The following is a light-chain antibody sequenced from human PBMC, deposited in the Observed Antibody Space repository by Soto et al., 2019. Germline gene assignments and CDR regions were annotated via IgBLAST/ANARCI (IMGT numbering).Light chain of an antibody. CDR2: DVS. V-gene: IGLV2-14*01. CDR1: SSDVGDYNY. J-gene: IGLJ1*01. Sequence: QSALTQPASVSGSPGQSITISCTGTSSDVGDYNYVSWYQQHPGKAPKLMIYDVSYWPSGVSNRFSGSKSGNTASLTISGLQAEDEADYYCSSYTNSSPFVFGTGTKLTVL. CDR3: SSYTNSSPFV.